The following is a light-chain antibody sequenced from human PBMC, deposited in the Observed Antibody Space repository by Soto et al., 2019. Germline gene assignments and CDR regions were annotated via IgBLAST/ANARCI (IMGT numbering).Light chain of an antibody. J-gene: IGKJ2*01. CDR2: DAS. V-gene: IGKV3-11*01. CDR3: QQRSNWPPYT. CDR1: QSVSTY. Sequence: EIVVTQSPATLSLSPGERATLSCRASQSVSTYLAWYQQKPGQAPRLLIYDASNRATGIPARFSGSGSGTDLTLTISSREPEDFAVYYCQQRSNWPPYTFGQGTKLEIK.